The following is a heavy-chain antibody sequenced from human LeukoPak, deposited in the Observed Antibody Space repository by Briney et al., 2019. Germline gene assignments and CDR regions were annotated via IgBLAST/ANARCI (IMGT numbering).Heavy chain of an antibody. J-gene: IGHJ4*02. D-gene: IGHD2/OR15-2a*01. CDR2: IYYSGST. V-gene: IGHV4-30-4*01. Sequence: ETSETLSLTCTVSGCSISSGDYYWSWIRQPPGNGLEWIGYIYYSGSTYYNPSLKSRVTISVDTSRNQFSLKLSSVTAADTAVYYCAILTAYYFDYWGQGTLVTVSS. CDR3: AILTAYYFDY. CDR1: GCSISSGDYY.